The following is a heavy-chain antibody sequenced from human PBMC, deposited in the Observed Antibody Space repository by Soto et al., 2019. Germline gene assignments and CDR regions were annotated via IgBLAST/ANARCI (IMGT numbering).Heavy chain of an antibody. CDR1: GYIFTTYG. V-gene: IGHV1-18*04. D-gene: IGHD2-2*02. CDR3: ARQVVPVTVPSQYYYSMDV. CDR2: INIYNGNT. Sequence: GASVKVSCKASGYIFTTYGISWVRQAPGQGLEWMGWINIYNGNTHYAQRFQGRATMTRDTSSSTAYVDLRSLRSDDAAVYYCARQVVPVTVPSQYYYSMDVWGQGTSVTVSS. J-gene: IGHJ6*02.